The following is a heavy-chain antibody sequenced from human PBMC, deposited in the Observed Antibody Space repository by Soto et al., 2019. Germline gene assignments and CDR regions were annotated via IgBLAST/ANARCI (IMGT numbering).Heavy chain of an antibody. CDR3: AREIERLLGY. CDR1: GFTFSSYA. CDR2: ISFDGRNK. D-gene: IGHD3-3*01. J-gene: IGHJ4*02. Sequence: QVQLVESGGGVVQPGRSLRLSCAASGFTFSSYAMHWVRQAPGKGLEWVAVISFDGRNKYYAESVKGRFTISRDNPKNTLYLQMNSLRAEDTAVYYCAREIERLLGYWGQGTLVTVSS. V-gene: IGHV3-30*04.